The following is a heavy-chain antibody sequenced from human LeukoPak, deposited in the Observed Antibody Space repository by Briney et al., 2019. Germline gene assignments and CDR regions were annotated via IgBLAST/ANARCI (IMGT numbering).Heavy chain of an antibody. CDR3: ARFGSY. Sequence: SETLSLTCAVYGGSFSGYYWSWIRQPPGKGLEWIGEINRSGSTNCNPSLKSRVTISVDTSKSQFSLKLTSVTAADTAVYYCARFGSYWGQGTLVTVSS. V-gene: IGHV4-34*01. CDR2: INRSGST. CDR1: GGSFSGYY. J-gene: IGHJ4*02. D-gene: IGHD3-10*01.